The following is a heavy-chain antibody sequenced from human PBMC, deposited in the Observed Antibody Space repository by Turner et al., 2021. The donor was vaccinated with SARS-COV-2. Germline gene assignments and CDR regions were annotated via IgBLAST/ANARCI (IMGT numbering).Heavy chain of an antibody. Sequence: QVQLVESGGGVVQPGRSLRLSCAAPGFTFSSYGMHWVRQAPGKELEWMAVISSDGSNKYYADSVKGRFTISRDNSKNTLYLQMSSLRAEDTAVYYCAKCGYQYYHYYYMDVWGKGTTVTVSS. CDR3: AKCGYQYYHYYYMDV. J-gene: IGHJ6*03. V-gene: IGHV3-30*18. CDR1: GFTFSSYG. D-gene: IGHD6-25*01. CDR2: ISSDGSNK.